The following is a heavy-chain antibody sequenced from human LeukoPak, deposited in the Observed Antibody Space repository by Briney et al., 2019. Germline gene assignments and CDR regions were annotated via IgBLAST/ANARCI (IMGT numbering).Heavy chain of an antibody. J-gene: IGHJ4*02. D-gene: IGHD5-12*01. Sequence: SETLSLTCTVSGGSISSYYWSWIRQPPGKGLEWIAYIYYSGSTSYNPSLKSRVTISVDTSKNQFSLKLSSVTAADTAVYYCARHPGRGYSGYDSMGYFDYWGQGTLVTVSS. V-gene: IGHV4-59*08. CDR3: ARHPGRGYSGYDSMGYFDY. CDR2: IYYSGST. CDR1: GGSISSYY.